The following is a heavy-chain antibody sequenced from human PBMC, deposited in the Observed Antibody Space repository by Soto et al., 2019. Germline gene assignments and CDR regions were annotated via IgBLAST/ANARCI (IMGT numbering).Heavy chain of an antibody. J-gene: IGHJ3*02. CDR3: ARDLSERDAFDI. Sequence: ASVKVSCKASGYTFTSYGISWVRQAPGQGLEWTGWISAYNGNTNYAQKLQGRVTMTTDTSTSTAYMELRSLRSDDTAVYYCARDLSERDAFDIWGQGTMVTVSS. CDR1: GYTFTSYG. CDR2: ISAYNGNT. V-gene: IGHV1-18*01.